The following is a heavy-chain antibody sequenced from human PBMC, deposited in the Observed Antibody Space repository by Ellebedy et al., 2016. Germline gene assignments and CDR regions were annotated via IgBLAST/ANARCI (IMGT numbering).Heavy chain of an antibody. D-gene: IGHD1-26*01. V-gene: IGHV1-8*01. CDR1: GYTFSTYD. Sequence: ASVKVSCKASGYTFSTYDINWVRQATGQGLEWMGWMNPNSGNTDCAQKFQGRVTMTRSPSISTAYLELSSLTSEDTAVYFCARGFMGATEGGVDYWGQGTLVTVSS. CDR3: ARGFMGATEGGVDY. CDR2: MNPNSGNT. J-gene: IGHJ4*02.